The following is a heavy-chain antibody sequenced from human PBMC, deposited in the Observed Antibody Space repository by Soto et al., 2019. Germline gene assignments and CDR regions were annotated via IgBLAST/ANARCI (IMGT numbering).Heavy chain of an antibody. CDR2: IYWDDNK. V-gene: IGHV2-5*02. D-gene: IGHD3-10*01. J-gene: IGHJ4*02. Sequence: QITLKESGPTLVKPTQTLTLTCTFSGFSLSTSGVGVGWIRQPPGKALEWLALIYWDDNKLYSPSLKSRLTVTKDTSKNQVVLTMINMDPVDTATYYCANRRGFGELLYWGQGTLVTVSS. CDR1: GFSLSTSGVG. CDR3: ANRRGFGELLY.